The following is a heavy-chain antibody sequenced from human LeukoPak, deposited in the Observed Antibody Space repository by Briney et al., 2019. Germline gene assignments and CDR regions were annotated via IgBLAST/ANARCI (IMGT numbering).Heavy chain of an antibody. J-gene: IGHJ6*03. CDR3: ARRWSGYYMDV. Sequence: ASVKVSCKASGYTFTSYGINWVRQAPGQGLEWMGWIGGYNGNTNYAQKVQGRVTMTTDTSTSTAYMELRSLGSDDTAVYYCARRWSGYYMDVWGKGTTVTVS. CDR1: GYTFTSYG. V-gene: IGHV1-18*01. CDR2: IGGYNGNT.